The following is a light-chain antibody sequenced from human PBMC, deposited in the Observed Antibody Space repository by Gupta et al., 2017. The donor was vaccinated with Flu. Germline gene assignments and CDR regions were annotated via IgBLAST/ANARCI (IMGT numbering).Light chain of an antibody. CDR1: NIGSTG. CDR2: DDS. V-gene: IGLV3-21*02. CDR3: QVWDSADDHPVV. Sequence: SYVLTQPPSASVAPGQTARITCGGNNIGSTGVHWYQQKPGQAPVLVVYDDSDRPSGIPERFSGSNAGTTATLTISRVEVGDEADYYCQVWDSADDHPVVFGGGTKLTVL. J-gene: IGLJ2*01.